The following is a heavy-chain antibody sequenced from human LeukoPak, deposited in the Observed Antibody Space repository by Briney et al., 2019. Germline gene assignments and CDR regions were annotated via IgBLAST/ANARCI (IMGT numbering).Heavy chain of an antibody. Sequence: PSETLSLTCTVSGYSISSGYYWGWIRQPPGKGLEWVGCIYHSGNTYYNPSLKSRVTMSVDTSKSQFSLKLTSVTAADTAVYYCAKTGGLAYDSWGQGTLVTVSS. V-gene: IGHV4-38-2*02. CDR1: GYSISSGYY. J-gene: IGHJ4*02. CDR2: IYHSGNT. D-gene: IGHD3-16*01. CDR3: AKTGGLAYDS.